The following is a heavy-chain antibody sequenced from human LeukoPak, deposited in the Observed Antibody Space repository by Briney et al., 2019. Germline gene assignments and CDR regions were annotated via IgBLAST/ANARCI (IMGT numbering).Heavy chain of an antibody. V-gene: IGHV3-48*01. D-gene: IGHD5-24*01. J-gene: IGHJ4*02. CDR1: GFTFSSYS. Sequence: GGFLRLSCTASGFTFSSYSMNWVRQAPGKGLEWVSYISSSSSTIYYADSVKGRFTISRDNAKNSLYLQMNSLRAEDTAVYYCARDRRDGYNYFWGQGTLVTVSS. CDR2: ISSSSSTI. CDR3: ARDRRDGYNYF.